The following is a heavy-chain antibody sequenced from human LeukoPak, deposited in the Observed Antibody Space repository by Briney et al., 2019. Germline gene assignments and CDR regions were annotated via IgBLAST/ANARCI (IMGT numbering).Heavy chain of an antibody. CDR1: GFTFSRYW. CDR2: IREDGSDK. D-gene: IGHD1-1*01. CDR3: ARGQDWNHDY. J-gene: IGHJ4*02. V-gene: IGHV3-7*01. Sequence: GGSLRLSCAASGFTFSRYWMSWVRQAPGKGLEWVANIREDGSDKYYVNSVKGRFTISRDNAKNSLYLQMNSLRVEDTAVYYCARGQDWNHDYWGQGTLVTASS.